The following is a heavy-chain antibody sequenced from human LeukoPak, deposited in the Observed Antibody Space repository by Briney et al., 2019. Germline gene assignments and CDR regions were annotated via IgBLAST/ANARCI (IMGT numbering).Heavy chain of an antibody. CDR3: ATGIRGTFDY. CDR2: FDPEDGET. J-gene: IGHJ4*02. Sequence: ASVKVSCKASGGTFSSYAISWVRQAPGKGLEWMGGFDPEDGETIYAQKFQGRVTMTEDTSTDTAYMELSSLRSEDTAVYYCATGIRGTFDYWGQGTLVTVSS. CDR1: GGTFSSYA. V-gene: IGHV1-24*01. D-gene: IGHD3-10*01.